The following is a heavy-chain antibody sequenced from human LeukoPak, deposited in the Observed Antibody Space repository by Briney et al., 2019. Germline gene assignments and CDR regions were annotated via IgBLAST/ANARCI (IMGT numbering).Heavy chain of an antibody. CDR3: AKDPSMVRGVFDY. CDR1: GFTFRSAW. J-gene: IGHJ4*02. Sequence: PGGSLRLSCVASGFTFRSAWMNWVRQAPGRGLEWVGRIKSKTDGGTTDYAAPVKGRFTISRDNSKNTLYLQMNSLRAEDTAVYYCAKDPSMVRGVFDYWGQGTLVTVSS. D-gene: IGHD3-10*01. V-gene: IGHV3-15*01. CDR2: IKSKTDGGTT.